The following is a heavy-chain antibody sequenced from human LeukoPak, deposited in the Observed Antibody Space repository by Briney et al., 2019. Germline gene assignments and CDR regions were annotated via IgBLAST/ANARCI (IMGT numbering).Heavy chain of an antibody. J-gene: IGHJ4*02. CDR3: ARVYQGVSLFDGIDY. CDR2: IKQDGSEK. V-gene: IGHV3-7*01. Sequence: GGSLRLSCAASGFTFSSYSMNWVRQAPGKGLEWVANIKQDGSEKYYVDSVKGRFTISRDNAKNSLYLLMNSLRAEDTAVYYCARVYQGVSLFDGIDYWGQGTLVTVSS. CDR1: GFTFSSYS. D-gene: IGHD3-10*01.